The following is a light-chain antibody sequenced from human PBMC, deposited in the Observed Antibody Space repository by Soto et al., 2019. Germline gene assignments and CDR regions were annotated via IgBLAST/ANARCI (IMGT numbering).Light chain of an antibody. V-gene: IGKV1-33*01. CDR2: DAS. CDR3: QQYDNLLPIT. J-gene: IGKJ5*01. CDR1: QDISKN. Sequence: IQMTQSPSSLSASVGDRVTITCQASQDISKNLNWYQQKPGKAPKLLIYDASSLQTGVPSRFSGSASATHFTFTLSSLQPEDVATYYCQQYDNLLPITFGQGTRLEIK.